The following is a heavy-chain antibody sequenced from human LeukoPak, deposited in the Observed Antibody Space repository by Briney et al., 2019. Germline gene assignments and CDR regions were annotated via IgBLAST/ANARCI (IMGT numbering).Heavy chain of an antibody. D-gene: IGHD2-15*01. Sequence: GASVNVSCKASGYTFSDYYIHWVRQAPGQGLEGMGWINPNSGVTKYALKFQGRVTMTRDTSISTAYMELSGLTSDDTALYYCARDAPQNCSGGTCFPFWGQGTLVTVSS. CDR3: ARDAPQNCSGGTCFPF. J-gene: IGHJ4*02. CDR2: INPNSGVT. V-gene: IGHV1-2*02. CDR1: GYTFSDYY.